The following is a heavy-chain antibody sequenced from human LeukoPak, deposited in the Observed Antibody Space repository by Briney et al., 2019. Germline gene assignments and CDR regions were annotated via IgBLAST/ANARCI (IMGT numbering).Heavy chain of an antibody. V-gene: IGHV3-30-3*01. CDR1: GFTFSSYA. J-gene: IGHJ4*02. CDR3: ARGLTSYYGDEDDY. CDR2: ISYDGSNK. Sequence: PGGSLRLSCAASGFTFSSYAMSWVRQAPGKGLEWVAVISYDGSNKYYADSVKGRFTISRDNSKNTLYLQMNSLRAEDTAVYYCARGLTSYYGDEDDYWGQGTLVTVSS. D-gene: IGHD4-17*01.